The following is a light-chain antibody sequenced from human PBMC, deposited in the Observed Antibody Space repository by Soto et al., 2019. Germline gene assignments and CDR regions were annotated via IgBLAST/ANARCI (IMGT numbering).Light chain of an antibody. V-gene: IGLV3-21*04. CDR2: SDP. CDR3: QVWASSSAHVV. J-gene: IGLJ2*01. Sequence: SYELTQPPSVSVAPGKTARISCGGNNIGSKSVHWYQRKPGQAPVLDIYSDPDLPSVITERCPGSNSGNTATLTISRVEAGDEADYYCQVWASSSAHVVFGGGTKLTVL. CDR1: NIGSKS.